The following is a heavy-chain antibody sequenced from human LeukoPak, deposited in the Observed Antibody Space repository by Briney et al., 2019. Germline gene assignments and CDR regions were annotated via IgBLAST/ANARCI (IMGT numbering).Heavy chain of an antibody. D-gene: IGHD5-18*01. V-gene: IGHV3-23*01. CDR2: IGYSGGDS. J-gene: IGHJ4*02. CDR3: AKLAGYSYGPPSDY. Sequence: SGGSLRLSWTVSGFTLSSYEMTWFRQAPGKGLEWVSSIGYSGGDSHYADSVKGRFTISRDNSRNTLYLQMNSLRAEDTAVYYCAKLAGYSYGPPSDYWGQGTLVTVSS. CDR1: GFTLSSYE.